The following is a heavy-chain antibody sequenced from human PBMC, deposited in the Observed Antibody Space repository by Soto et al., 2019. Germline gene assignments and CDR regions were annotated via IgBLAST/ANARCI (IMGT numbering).Heavy chain of an antibody. CDR1: GGSISSGGYY. CDR3: ARSVFP. J-gene: IGHJ5*02. V-gene: IGHV4-31*03. CDR2: IYYIGST. Sequence: TSETLSLTCTVSGGSISSGGYYWNWIRQHPGKGLEWIGYIYYIGSTYYNPSLKSRVTISLDTSKNQFSLRLSSVTAADTAVYYCARSVFPWGQGTLVTVS.